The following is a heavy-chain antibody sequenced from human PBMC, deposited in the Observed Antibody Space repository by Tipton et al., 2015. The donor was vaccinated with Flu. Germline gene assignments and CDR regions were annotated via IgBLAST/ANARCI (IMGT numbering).Heavy chain of an antibody. Sequence: SLRLSCAASGFTFDDYAMHWVRQAPGKGLEWVSGISWNSGSIGYADSVKGRFTISRDNAQNSLFLHMKSLRAEDTAVYYCARGFIRLCDYWGQGTLVTVSS. D-gene: IGHD3-16*01. CDR1: GFTFDDYA. CDR2: ISWNSGSI. V-gene: IGHV3-9*01. CDR3: ARGFIRLCDY. J-gene: IGHJ4*02.